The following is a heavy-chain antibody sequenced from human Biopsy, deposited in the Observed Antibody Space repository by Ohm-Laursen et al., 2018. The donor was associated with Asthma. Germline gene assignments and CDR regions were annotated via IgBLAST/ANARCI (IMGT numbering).Heavy chain of an antibody. J-gene: IGHJ6*02. D-gene: IGHD6-19*01. Sequence: SVKVSCKAPGGTFSNFAISWGRQAPGPGLEWLGGIMTVFGTTNHAQKFPGRVTITADESTSTAYMEVTSLRSEDTALYYCARCQVGYSSGWSLLLKKIYYSGMDVWGQGTAVTVSS. CDR3: ARCQVGYSSGWSLLLKKIYYSGMDV. CDR2: IMTVFGTT. V-gene: IGHV1-69*13. CDR1: GGTFSNFA.